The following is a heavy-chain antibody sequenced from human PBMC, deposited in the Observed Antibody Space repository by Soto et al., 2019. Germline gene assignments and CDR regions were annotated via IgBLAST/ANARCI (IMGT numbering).Heavy chain of an antibody. D-gene: IGHD6-19*01. Sequence: HPGGSLRLSCAASGFTFSNYGMHWVHQAPGKGLEWVAVISYDGSNKYYADSVKGRFTISRDNSKNTLYLQMNSLRAEDTAVYYCAKDKSQWRAGAFDIWGQGTMVTVSS. J-gene: IGHJ3*02. CDR2: ISYDGSNK. CDR1: GFTFSNYG. CDR3: AKDKSQWRAGAFDI. V-gene: IGHV3-30*18.